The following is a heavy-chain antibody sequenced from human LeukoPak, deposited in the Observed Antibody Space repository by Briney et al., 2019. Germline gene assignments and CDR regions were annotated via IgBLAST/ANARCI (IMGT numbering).Heavy chain of an antibody. CDR3: ARGILL. Sequence: SETLSLTCAVSGYSISSDYFWGWIRQPPGKGLEYIGAIYHSGSTYYNPSLKSRVIISVGTSNNQFSLKLNSVTAADTAVYYCARGILLWGQGTLVTVSS. D-gene: IGHD2-15*01. V-gene: IGHV4-38-2*01. J-gene: IGHJ4*02. CDR1: GYSISSDYF. CDR2: IYHSGST.